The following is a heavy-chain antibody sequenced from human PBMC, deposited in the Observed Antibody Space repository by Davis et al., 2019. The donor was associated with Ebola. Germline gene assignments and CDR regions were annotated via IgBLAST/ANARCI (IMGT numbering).Heavy chain of an antibody. Sequence: GGSLRLSCAASGFVFSSYVMSWVRRAPGKGLECVSTLGLSGDTYYADSVKGRFTISRDNSMNTLHLQMNSLRVEDTAIYYCAKDTSNVWFDVWGQGTMVTVSS. CDR1: GFVFSSYV. V-gene: IGHV3-23*01. J-gene: IGHJ3*01. CDR2: LGLSGDT. CDR3: AKDTSNVWFDV. D-gene: IGHD1-26*01.